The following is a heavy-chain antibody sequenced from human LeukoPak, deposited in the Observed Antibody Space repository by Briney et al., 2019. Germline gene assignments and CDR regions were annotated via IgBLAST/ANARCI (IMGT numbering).Heavy chain of an antibody. J-gene: IGHJ3*02. CDR2: ISSSSSTI. CDR1: GFTFSSYS. Sequence: GGSLRLSCAASGFTFSSYSMNWVRQAPGKGLEWVSYISSSSSTIYYADSVKGRFTISRDNAKNSLYLQMNSLRAEDTAVYYCARGFGIAAAGDAFDIWGQGTMVTVSS. V-gene: IGHV3-48*04. CDR3: ARGFGIAAAGDAFDI. D-gene: IGHD6-13*01.